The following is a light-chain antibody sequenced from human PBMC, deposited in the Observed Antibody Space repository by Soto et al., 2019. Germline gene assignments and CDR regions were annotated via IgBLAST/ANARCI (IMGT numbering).Light chain of an antibody. V-gene: IGKV1-27*01. J-gene: IGKJ4*01. Sequence: DIHMTQSPSSLSASVGDRVTITCRASQSISSYLNWYQERPGKAPNLLIYAASTLQSGVPSRFSGSGSGTDFTLTISSLQPEDVATYYCQKYNTPPLTFGGGTKVDIK. CDR3: QKYNTPPLT. CDR1: QSISSY. CDR2: AAS.